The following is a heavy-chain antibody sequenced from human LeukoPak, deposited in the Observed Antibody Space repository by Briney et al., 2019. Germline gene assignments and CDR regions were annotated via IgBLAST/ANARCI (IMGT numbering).Heavy chain of an antibody. D-gene: IGHD2-15*01. J-gene: IGHJ4*02. CDR1: GFTFSSSG. CDR3: AKDYTGSSDN. CDR2: ITGSVVNT. Sequence: GGSLRLSCAASGFTFSSSGMTWVREAPGKGLEWVSTITGSVVNTYYADSVKGRFTVSRDNSKSMLYLQMNSLRAEDTALYYCAKDYTGSSDNWGQGTLATVSS. V-gene: IGHV3-23*01.